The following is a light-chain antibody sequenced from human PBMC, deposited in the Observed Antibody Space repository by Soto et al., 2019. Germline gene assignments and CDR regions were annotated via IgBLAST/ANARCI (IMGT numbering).Light chain of an antibody. J-gene: IGLJ1*01. V-gene: IGLV2-14*03. Sequence: QSVLTQPASVSGSPGQSITISCTGTSNDVGGYNYVSWYQHHPGKAPKLMIYDVSNRPSGVSNRFSGSKSGNTASLTISGLQTEDEADYYCSSYTSSSTLYVFGTGTNVTVL. CDR3: SSYTSSSTLYV. CDR2: DVS. CDR1: SNDVGGYNY.